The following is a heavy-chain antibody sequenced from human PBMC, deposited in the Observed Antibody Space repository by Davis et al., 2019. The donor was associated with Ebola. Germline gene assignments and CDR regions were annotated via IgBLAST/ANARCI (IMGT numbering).Heavy chain of an antibody. CDR2: TYYSGST. J-gene: IGHJ4*02. CDR3: ARKQIGYCSSTSCWGDFHFDY. CDR1: GGSFSGYY. Sequence: MPSETLSLTCAVYGGSFSGYYWSWIRQPPGKGLEWIGYTYYSGSTNYNPSLKSRVTISVDTSKNQFSLKLSSVTAADTAVYYCARKQIGYCSSTSCWGDFHFDYWGQGTLVTVSS. V-gene: IGHV4-59*01. D-gene: IGHD2-2*03.